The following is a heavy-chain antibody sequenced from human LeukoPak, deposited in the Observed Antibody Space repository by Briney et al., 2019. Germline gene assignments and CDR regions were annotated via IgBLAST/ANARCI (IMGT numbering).Heavy chain of an antibody. D-gene: IGHD3-3*02. CDR3: ASSINDY. CDR2: IYSGGST. Sequence: GGSLRLSCAASGFTVSSNYMTWVRQAPGKGLEWVSVIYSGGSTSYADSMKGRFTISRDNSKNTLYLQMNSLRAGDTAVYYCASSINDYWGQGTLVTVSS. CDR1: GFTVSSNY. V-gene: IGHV3-66*01. J-gene: IGHJ4*02.